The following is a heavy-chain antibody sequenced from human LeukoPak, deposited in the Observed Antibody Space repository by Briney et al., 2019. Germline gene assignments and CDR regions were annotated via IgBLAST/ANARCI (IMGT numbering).Heavy chain of an antibody. CDR2: ISYDGSNK. J-gene: IGHJ3*02. CDR3: ARDLRSEGADSPDAFDI. CDR1: GFTFSSYA. Sequence: GGSLRLSCAASGFTFSSYAMHWVRQAPGKGLEWVAVISYDGSNKYYADSVKGRFTISRDNAKNSLYLQMNSLRAEDTAVYYCARDLRSEGADSPDAFDIWGQGTMVTVSS. V-gene: IGHV3-30*04. D-gene: IGHD1-26*01.